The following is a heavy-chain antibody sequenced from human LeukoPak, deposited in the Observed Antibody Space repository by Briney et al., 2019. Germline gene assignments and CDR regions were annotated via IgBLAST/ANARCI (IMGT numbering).Heavy chain of an antibody. J-gene: IGHJ4*02. CDR1: GFTFDDYA. CDR2: ISWDGGST. Sequence: GGSLRLSCAASGFTFDDYAMHWVRQAPQKGLEWVSLISWDGGSTYYADSVKGRFTISRDNSKNSLYLQMNSLRAEDTALYYCAKGNAAMTTDYWGQGTLVTVSS. V-gene: IGHV3-43D*03. CDR3: AKGNAAMTTDY. D-gene: IGHD4-17*01.